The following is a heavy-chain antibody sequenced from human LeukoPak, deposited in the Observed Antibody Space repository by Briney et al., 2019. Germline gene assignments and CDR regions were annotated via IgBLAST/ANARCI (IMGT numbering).Heavy chain of an antibody. J-gene: IGHJ4*02. CDR1: GGSISSHY. CDR2: IYYSGST. Sequence: PSETLSLTCTVSGGSISSHYWSWIRQPPGKGLEWIGYIYYSGSTNYNPSLKSRVTISVDTSKNQFSLKLSSVTAADTAVYFCARRYSSGWSPTFDYWGQGILVTVST. CDR3: ARRYSSGWSPTFDY. D-gene: IGHD6-19*01. V-gene: IGHV4-59*11.